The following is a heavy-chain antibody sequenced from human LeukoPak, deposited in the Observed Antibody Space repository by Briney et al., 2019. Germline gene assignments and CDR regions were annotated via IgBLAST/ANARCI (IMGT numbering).Heavy chain of an antibody. J-gene: IGHJ4*02. CDR3: AREPVDTAMVTENQFDY. CDR2: IYSGGST. CDR1: GFTVSSNY. V-gene: IGHV3-53*01. D-gene: IGHD5-18*01. Sequence: GGSLRLSCSASGFTVSSNYMSWVRQAPGEGLEWVSVIYSGGSTYYADSVKGRFTISRDNSKNTLYLQMNSLRAEDTAVYYCAREPVDTAMVTENQFDYWGQGTLVTVSS.